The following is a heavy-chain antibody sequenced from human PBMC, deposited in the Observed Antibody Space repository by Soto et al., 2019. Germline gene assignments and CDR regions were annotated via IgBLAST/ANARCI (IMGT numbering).Heavy chain of an antibody. CDR3: ARGGSPGLVAVAGPPFDP. J-gene: IGHJ5*02. D-gene: IGHD6-19*01. CDR2: IWYDGSNK. Sequence: GGSLRLSCAASGFTFSSYGMHWVRQAPGKGLEWVAVIWYDGSNKYYADSVKGRFTISRDNSKNTLYLQMNSLRAEDTAVYYCARGGSPGLVAVAGPPFDPWGQGTLVTVSS. V-gene: IGHV3-33*01. CDR1: GFTFSSYG.